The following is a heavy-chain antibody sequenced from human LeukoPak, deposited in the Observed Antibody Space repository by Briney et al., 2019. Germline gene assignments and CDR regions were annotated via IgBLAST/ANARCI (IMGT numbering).Heavy chain of an antibody. Sequence: GGSLRLSCAASGFTFSSYSMNWVRQAPGKGLEWVSIISDIGGNTYYADSVKGRFTISRDNSKNTLYLHMNSLRAEDTAVYYCAKGRGRWLQYIDYWGQGTLVTVSS. CDR3: AKGRGRWLQYIDY. V-gene: IGHV3-23*01. CDR1: GFTFSSYS. D-gene: IGHD5-24*01. CDR2: ISDIGGNT. J-gene: IGHJ4*02.